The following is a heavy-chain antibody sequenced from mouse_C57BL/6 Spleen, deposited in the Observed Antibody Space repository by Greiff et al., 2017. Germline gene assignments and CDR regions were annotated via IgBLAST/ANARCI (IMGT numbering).Heavy chain of an antibody. D-gene: IGHD6-1*01. V-gene: IGHV1-80*01. J-gene: IGHJ4*01. Sequence: QVQLKESGAELVKPGASVKISCKASGYALSSYRMNWVKQRPGKGLEWVGQIYPGDGDTKYNGKFKGKATLTADKSSSTAYMQLSSLTSEDSAVYFCASRPHYYAMDYWGQGTSVTVAS. CDR2: IYPGDGDT. CDR1: GYALSSYR. CDR3: ASRPHYYAMDY.